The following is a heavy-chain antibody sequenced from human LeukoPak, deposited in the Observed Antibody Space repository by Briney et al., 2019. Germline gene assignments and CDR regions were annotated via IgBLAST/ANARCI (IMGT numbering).Heavy chain of an antibody. D-gene: IGHD2-15*01. V-gene: IGHV4-61*01. CDR3: AREGCSGGSCYGGGDAFDI. CDR1: GGSVSSGSYY. J-gene: IGHJ3*02. Sequence: SETLSLTCTVSGGSVSSGSYYWSWIRQPPGKGLEWIGYIYYSGSTNYNPTLKSRVTIPVDTSKNQFSLKLSSVTAADTAVYYCAREGCSGGSCYGGGDAFDIWGQGTMVTVSS. CDR2: IYYSGST.